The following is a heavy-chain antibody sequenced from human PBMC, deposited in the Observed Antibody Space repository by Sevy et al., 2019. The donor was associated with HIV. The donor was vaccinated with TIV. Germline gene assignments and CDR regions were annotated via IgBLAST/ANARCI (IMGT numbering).Heavy chain of an antibody. CDR1: GFTFSDYC. D-gene: IGHD1-1*01. CDR3: ARATGTEALDAFDI. CDR2: ISDSSFYI. V-gene: IGHV3-21*01. J-gene: IGHJ3*02. Sequence: GGSLRLSCAASGFTFSDYCVNWVRQAPGKGLEWVSSISDSSFYINYADSVKGRFTISRDNAKNSLYLQMNSLRAEDTAVYYCARATGTEALDAFDIWGQGTMVTVSS.